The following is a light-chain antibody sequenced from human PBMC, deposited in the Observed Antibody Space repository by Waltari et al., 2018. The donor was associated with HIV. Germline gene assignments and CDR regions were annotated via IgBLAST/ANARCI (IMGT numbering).Light chain of an antibody. J-gene: IGLJ2*01. Sequence: QSALTQPASVSGSPGQSITISCTGTSNDVGAYDYVSWYQQHPGKAPKLVIFEVISRPSGISNRFSGSKSGNTASLTISGLQAEDEADYYCCSFSTSNTHVFGGGTKLTVL. V-gene: IGLV2-14*01. CDR2: EVI. CDR1: SNDVGAYDY. CDR3: CSFSTSNTHV.